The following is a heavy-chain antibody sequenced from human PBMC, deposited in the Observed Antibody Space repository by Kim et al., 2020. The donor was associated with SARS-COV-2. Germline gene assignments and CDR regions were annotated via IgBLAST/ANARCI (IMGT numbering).Heavy chain of an antibody. CDR3: ARDRYSSGRRPQNFDY. V-gene: IGHV4-59*12. Sequence: SLHSRVTISVDTSKNQFSLKLSSVTAADTAVYYCARDRYSSGRRPQNFDYWGQGTLVTVSS. J-gene: IGHJ4*02. D-gene: IGHD6-19*01.